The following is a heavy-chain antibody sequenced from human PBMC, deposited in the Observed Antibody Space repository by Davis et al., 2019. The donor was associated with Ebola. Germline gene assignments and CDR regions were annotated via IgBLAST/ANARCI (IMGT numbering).Heavy chain of an antibody. Sequence: ASVKVSCKASGYTFTSYAMHWVRQAPGQGLEWMGWINPNSGGTNYAQKFQGWVTMTRDTSISTAYMELSRLRSDDTAVYYCARDITMVQGVIFYYGMDVWGQGTTVTVSS. J-gene: IGHJ6*02. CDR2: INPNSGGT. CDR3: ARDITMVQGVIFYYGMDV. D-gene: IGHD3-10*01. CDR1: GYTFTSYA. V-gene: IGHV1-2*04.